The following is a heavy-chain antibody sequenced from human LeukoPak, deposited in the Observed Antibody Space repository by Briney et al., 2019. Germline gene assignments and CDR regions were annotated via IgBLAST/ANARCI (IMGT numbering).Heavy chain of an antibody. Sequence: PSGTLSLTCAVSGGSISSSNWWSWVRQPPGKGLEWIGEIYHSGSTNYNPSLRSRVTISLDMSKHQFSLNLTSVTAADTAVYYCASNTGTVFDYWGQGALVTVSS. CDR3: ASNTGTVFDY. CDR2: IYHSGST. CDR1: GGSISSSNW. V-gene: IGHV4-4*02. J-gene: IGHJ4*02. D-gene: IGHD7-27*01.